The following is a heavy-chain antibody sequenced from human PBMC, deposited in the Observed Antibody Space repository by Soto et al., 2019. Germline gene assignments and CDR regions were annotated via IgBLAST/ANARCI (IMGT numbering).Heavy chain of an antibody. Sequence: QVQLVESGGGVVQPGTSLRVSCVGSGFTFRSYVMHWVRQAPGKGLEWVALTSYDGSDKYYDDSVRGRFTISSDNSRNTVDLQGTSLRLEAPAFFSCARGGPTGGLAVWAQGPLVS. CDR2: TSYDGSDK. D-gene: IGHD3-16*01. CDR1: GFTFRSYV. J-gene: IGHJ1*01. V-gene: IGHV3-30*19. CDR3: ARGGPTGGLAV.